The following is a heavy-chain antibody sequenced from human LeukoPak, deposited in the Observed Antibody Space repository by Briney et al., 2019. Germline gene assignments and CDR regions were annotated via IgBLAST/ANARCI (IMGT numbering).Heavy chain of an antibody. Sequence: SETLSFTCTVSGGSISSYYWSWLRQPPGKGLEWIGYIYCSGRTNYNPSLKSRVTISVDTSKNQFSLKLSSVTAADTAVYYCARSVEGYCSGASCYYYYYYMDVWGKGTTVTVSS. CDR3: ARSVEGYCSGASCYYYYYYMDV. J-gene: IGHJ6*03. D-gene: IGHD2-15*01. CDR1: GGSISSYY. CDR2: IYCSGRT. V-gene: IGHV4-59*01.